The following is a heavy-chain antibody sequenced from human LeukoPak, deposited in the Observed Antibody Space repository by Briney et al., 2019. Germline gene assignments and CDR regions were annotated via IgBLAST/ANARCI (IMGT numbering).Heavy chain of an antibody. D-gene: IGHD5-12*01. J-gene: IGHJ4*02. CDR1: GYTFTGYY. V-gene: IGHV1-2*02. CDR2: VNPNNGGT. CDR3: ARDKYTGYETFDY. Sequence: ASVKVSCKASGYTFTGYYIHWVRQAPGQGLEWMGWVNPNNGGTNYAQKFQGRVTMTRDTSISTAYMELNRLTSDDTAVYYCARDKYTGYETFDYWGQGTPVTVSS.